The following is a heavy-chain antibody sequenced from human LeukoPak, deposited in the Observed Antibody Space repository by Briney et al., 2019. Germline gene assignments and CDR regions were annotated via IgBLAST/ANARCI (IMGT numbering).Heavy chain of an antibody. CDR2: IKSDGST. CDR1: GFTFSSYW. J-gene: IGHJ5*01. CDR3: TRAITYFFGSVTYDWFDS. V-gene: IGHV3-74*01. D-gene: IGHD3-10*01. Sequence: GGSLRLSCEASGFTFSSYWMHWVRQTPGKGLMWVARIKSDGSTIYADSVQGRFTISRDNAKKMVYLQMNSVRDDDTAIYYCTRAITYFFGSVTYDWFDSWGQGTRVTVSS.